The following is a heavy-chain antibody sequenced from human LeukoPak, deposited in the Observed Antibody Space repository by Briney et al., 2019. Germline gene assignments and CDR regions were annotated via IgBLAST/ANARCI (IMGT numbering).Heavy chain of an antibody. CDR2: IYYSGST. CDR3: ARDGRFEELWDY. V-gene: IGHV4-59*01. D-gene: IGHD3-10*01. J-gene: IGHJ4*02. Sequence: SETLSLTCTVSGGSISSYYWSWIRQPPGKGLEWIGYIYYSGSTNYNPSLKSRVTISVDTSKNQFSLKPSSVTAADTAVYYCARDGRFEELWDYWGQGTLVTVSS. CDR1: GGSISSYY.